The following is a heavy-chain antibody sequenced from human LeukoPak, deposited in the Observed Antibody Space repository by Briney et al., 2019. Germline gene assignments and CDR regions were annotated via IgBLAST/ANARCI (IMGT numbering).Heavy chain of an antibody. CDR2: ISGSGGST. Sequence: PGGSLRLSCAASGFTFSSYAMSWVRQAPGKGLEWVSAISGSGGSTYYADSAKGRFTISRGNSKNTLYLQMNSLRAEDTAVYYCAKDWFGWLQSVIFDYWGQGTLVTVSS. CDR1: GFTFSSYA. D-gene: IGHD5-24*01. CDR3: AKDWFGWLQSVIFDY. J-gene: IGHJ4*02. V-gene: IGHV3-23*01.